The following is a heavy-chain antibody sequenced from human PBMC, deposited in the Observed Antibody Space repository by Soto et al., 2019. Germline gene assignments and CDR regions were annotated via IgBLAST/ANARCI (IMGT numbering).Heavy chain of an antibody. CDR2: ISHGGST. CDR3: ARGVATIGP. CDR1: GESFSAYH. V-gene: IGHV4-34*01. J-gene: IGHJ5*02. D-gene: IGHD5-12*01. Sequence: PSETLSLTCAVYGESFSAYHWSWIRQPLGKGLERIGEISHGGSTNYNPSLKSRVTISVDTSKNQFSLKLCSLTAADTAVYYCARGVATIGPWGQGTLVTVSS.